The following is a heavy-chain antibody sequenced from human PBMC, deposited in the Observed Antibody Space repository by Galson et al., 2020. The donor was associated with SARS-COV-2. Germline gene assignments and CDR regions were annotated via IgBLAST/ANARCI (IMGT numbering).Heavy chain of an antibody. Sequence: ASETLSLTCAASGGPITSDAWWGWVRQSPGKGLEWIGEVYHNERTSYKYRPSLRSRISVFVDASENQFSLKLTSVTAADTAVYYCARRWGSGAFSAFDHWGQGIMVTVSS. V-gene: IGHV4-4*02. CDR2: VYHNERT. D-gene: IGHD3-10*01. CDR1: GGPITSDAW. J-gene: IGHJ4*02. CDR3: ARRWGSGAFSAFDH.